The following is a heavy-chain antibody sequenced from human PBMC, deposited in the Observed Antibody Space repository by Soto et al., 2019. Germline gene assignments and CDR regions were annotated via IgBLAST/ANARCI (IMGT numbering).Heavy chain of an antibody. CDR2: IYPGDSDT. J-gene: IGHJ5*02. CDR3: ARHGWFGVNWFDP. Sequence: GESLKMCCNGSGNSFTSYWICWVCQMPGKGLEWMGIIYPGDSDTRCSPCFQGQVTISADKSISTAYLQWSSLKASDTAMYYCARHGWFGVNWFDPWGQGTLVTVSS. D-gene: IGHD3-10*01. CDR1: GNSFTSYW. V-gene: IGHV5-51*01.